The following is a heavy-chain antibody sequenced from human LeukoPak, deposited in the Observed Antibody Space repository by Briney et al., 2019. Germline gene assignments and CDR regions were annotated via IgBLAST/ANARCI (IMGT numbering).Heavy chain of an antibody. CDR3: ARDDYYDSSGYYGIDY. D-gene: IGHD3-22*01. V-gene: IGHV4-39*02. Sequence: SETLSLTCTVSGGSISSSSYYWGWIRQPPGKGLEWIGSIYYSGSTYYNPSLKSRVTISVDTSKNQFSLKLSSVTAADTAVYYCARDDYYDSSGYYGIDYWGQGTLVTDSS. J-gene: IGHJ4*02. CDR2: IYYSGST. CDR1: GGSISSSSYY.